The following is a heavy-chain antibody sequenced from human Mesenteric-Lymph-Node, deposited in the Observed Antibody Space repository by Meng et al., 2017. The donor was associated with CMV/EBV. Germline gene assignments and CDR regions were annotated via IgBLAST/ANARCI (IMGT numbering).Heavy chain of an antibody. D-gene: IGHD4-17*01. Sequence: GGSLRLSCAASGFTFSSYAMHWVRQAPGKGLEWVAVISYDGSNKYYADSVKGRFTISRDNSKNTLYLQMNSLRAEDTAVYYCARGLRDYGDYGAFDIWGQGTMVTVSS. CDR2: ISYDGSNK. V-gene: IGHV3-30*14. J-gene: IGHJ3*02. CDR3: ARGLRDYGDYGAFDI. CDR1: GFTFSSYA.